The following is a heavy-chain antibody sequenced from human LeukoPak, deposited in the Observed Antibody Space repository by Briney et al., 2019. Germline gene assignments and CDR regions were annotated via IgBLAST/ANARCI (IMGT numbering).Heavy chain of an antibody. V-gene: IGHV4-34*01. CDR2: INHSGCT. J-gene: IGHJ6*03. D-gene: IGHD6-13*01. CDR1: GGSFSGYY. Sequence: SETLSLTCAVYGGSFSGYYWSWIRQPPGKGLEWIGEINHSGCTNYNPSLKSRVTISVDTSKNQFSLKLSPVTAADTAVYYCAREGGSSWYSRDFYYIDVWGKGTTVTVSS. CDR3: AREGGSSWYSRDFYYIDV.